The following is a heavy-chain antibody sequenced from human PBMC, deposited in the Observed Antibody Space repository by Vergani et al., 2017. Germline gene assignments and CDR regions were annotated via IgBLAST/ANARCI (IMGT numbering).Heavy chain of an antibody. CDR3: AKDRHYDFWGGYDYAYNWFDP. CDR2: ISGSGGST. Sequence: EVQLLESGGGLVQPGGSLRLSCAASGFTFSSYAMSWVRQAPGKGLEWVSAISGSGGSTYYADSVKGRFTISRDNSKNTLYLQMNSLRAEDTAVYYCAKDRHYDFWGGYDYAYNWFDPWGQGTLVTVSS. V-gene: IGHV3-23*01. CDR1: GFTFSSYA. J-gene: IGHJ5*02. D-gene: IGHD3-3*01.